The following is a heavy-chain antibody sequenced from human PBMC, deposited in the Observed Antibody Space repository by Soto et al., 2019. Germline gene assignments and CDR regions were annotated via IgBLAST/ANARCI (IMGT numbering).Heavy chain of an antibody. CDR2: IDWDDDK. CDR3: ARLTMLRGVMATLDF. J-gene: IGHJ3*01. CDR1: GFSLSTIGMC. V-gene: IGHV2-70*11. Sequence: GSGPTLVNPTQTLTLTCTFSGFSLSTIGMCVSWIRQPPGKALEWLGRIDWDDDKYYSTSLRTRLTLSKDTSKNQVVLTMTNMDPVDTATYYCARLTMLRGVMATLDFWGQGTMVTVSS. D-gene: IGHD3-10*01.